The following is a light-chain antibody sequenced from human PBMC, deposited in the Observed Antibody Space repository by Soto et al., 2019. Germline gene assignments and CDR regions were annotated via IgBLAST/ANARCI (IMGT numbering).Light chain of an antibody. CDR3: QQVNSYLA. V-gene: IGKV1-13*02. CDR1: QGISSA. CDR2: DAS. Sequence: AIQLTQSPSSLSASVGDRVTITCRARQGISSALDWYQQKPGQAPKLLIYDASSLESAVPSRFSGSGAGTDFALYICSRQPEDFATYYCQQVNSYLAFGGGNKVELK. J-gene: IGKJ4*01.